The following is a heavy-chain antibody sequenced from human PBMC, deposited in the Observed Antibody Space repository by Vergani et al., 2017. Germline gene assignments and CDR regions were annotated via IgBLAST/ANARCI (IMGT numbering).Heavy chain of an antibody. V-gene: IGHV1-18*01. CDR3: ARDKFPDIVVVPGASYFQH. CDR1: GYTFTSYG. J-gene: IGHJ1*01. CDR2: ISAYNGNT. Sequence: QVQLVQSGAEVKKPGASVKVSCKASGYTFTSYGISWVRQSPGQGLEWMGWISAYNGNTNYAQKLQGRVTMTTDTSTSTAYMELRSLRSDDTAVYYCARDKFPDIVVVPGASYFQHWGQGTLVTVSS. D-gene: IGHD2-2*01.